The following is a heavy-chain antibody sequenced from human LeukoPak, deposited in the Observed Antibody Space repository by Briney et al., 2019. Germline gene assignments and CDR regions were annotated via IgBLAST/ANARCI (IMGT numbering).Heavy chain of an antibody. CDR1: GFTFSSYW. J-gene: IGHJ6*03. CDR2: IKQDGSEK. Sequence: PGGSLRLSCAASGFTFSSYWMSWVRQAPGKGLEWVANIKQDGSEKYYVDSVKGRFTISRDNAKNSLYLQMNSLRAEDTAVYYCARRGGDIVVVPAAIVYYYYMDVWGKGTTVTVSS. CDR3: ARRGGDIVVVPAAIVYYYYMDV. D-gene: IGHD2-2*01. V-gene: IGHV3-7*01.